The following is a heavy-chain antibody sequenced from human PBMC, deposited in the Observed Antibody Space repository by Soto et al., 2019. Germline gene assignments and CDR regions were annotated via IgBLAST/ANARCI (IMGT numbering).Heavy chain of an antibody. D-gene: IGHD1-26*01. CDR1: GFTVSSHY. J-gene: IGHJ5*02. Sequence: GGSLRLSCASSGFTVSSHYMNWVRQAPGKGLEWVSVIYGGGDTYHADSVKGRFTISRDTSKNALYLQMNSLRAEDTAVYYCASLSNSFRWFDPWGQGTLVTVSS. CDR3: ASLSNSFRWFDP. CDR2: IYGGGDT. V-gene: IGHV3-66*01.